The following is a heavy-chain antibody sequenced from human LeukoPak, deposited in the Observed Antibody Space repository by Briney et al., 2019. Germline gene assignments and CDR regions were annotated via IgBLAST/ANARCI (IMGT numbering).Heavy chain of an antibody. J-gene: IGHJ3*02. V-gene: IGHV3-23*01. CDR3: AKHRTIGPFGAFDI. Sequence: GGSLRLSCAASGFTFSSYAMSWVLQAPGKGLEWVSAISGSGGSTYYADSVKGRFTISRDNSKNTLYLQMKSLRAEDTAVYYCAKHRTIGPFGAFDIWGQGTMVTVSS. D-gene: IGHD1-1*01. CDR1: GFTFSSYA. CDR2: ISGSGGST.